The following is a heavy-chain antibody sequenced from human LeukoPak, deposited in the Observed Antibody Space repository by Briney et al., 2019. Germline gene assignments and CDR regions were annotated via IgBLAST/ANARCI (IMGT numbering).Heavy chain of an antibody. CDR3: GMNVGVAGAVFDY. Sequence: GGSLRLSCAASGFTFSSYAMSWVRQAPGKGLEWVSAISGSGGSTYYADSVKGRFTISRDNSKNTLYLQMNSLKASDTAMYYCGMNVGVAGAVFDYWGQGTLVTVSS. J-gene: IGHJ4*02. CDR2: ISGSGGST. D-gene: IGHD6-19*01. V-gene: IGHV3-23*01. CDR1: GFTFSSYA.